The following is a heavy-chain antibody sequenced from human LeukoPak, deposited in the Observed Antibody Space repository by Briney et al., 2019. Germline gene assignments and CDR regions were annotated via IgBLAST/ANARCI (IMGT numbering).Heavy chain of an antibody. CDR3: AKAGNIRFDY. CDR2: ISDSGGST. J-gene: IGHJ4*02. CDR1: GFTFSSYG. D-gene: IGHD2/OR15-2a*01. Sequence: GGSLRLSCAASGFTFSSYGMNWVRQAPGKGLEWVSGISDSGGSTYYADSVKGRFTISRDNSKNTLYMQMNSLRAEDTAVYYCAKAGNIRFDYWGQGTLVTVSS. V-gene: IGHV3-23*01.